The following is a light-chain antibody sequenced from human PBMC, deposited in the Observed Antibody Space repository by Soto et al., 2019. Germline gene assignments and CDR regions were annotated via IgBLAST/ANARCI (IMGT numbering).Light chain of an antibody. CDR1: QVISSY. CDR3: QQYYVYPRS. CDR2: AAS. J-gene: IGKJ3*01. Sequence: AIRMTQSPSSFSASTGDRVTITCRASQVISSYLAWYQQKPGKAPKLLIYAASTLQSGVPSRFSGSGSGTDFTLTISYLQSEDFATYYCQQYYVYPRSFGPGTKVVIK. V-gene: IGKV1-8*01.